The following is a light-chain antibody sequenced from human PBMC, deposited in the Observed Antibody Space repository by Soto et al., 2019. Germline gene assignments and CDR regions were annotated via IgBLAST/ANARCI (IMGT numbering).Light chain of an antibody. CDR1: QSVSSY. CDR3: QQRSNWPLT. Sequence: EIVLTQSPATLSLSPGERATLSCRASQSVSSYLAWYQQKPGQAPRPLIYDASNRATGIPARFSGSGSGTDFTLTISSLAPEDFAVYYCQQRSNWPLTFGGGTKVEIK. V-gene: IGKV3-11*01. CDR2: DAS. J-gene: IGKJ4*01.